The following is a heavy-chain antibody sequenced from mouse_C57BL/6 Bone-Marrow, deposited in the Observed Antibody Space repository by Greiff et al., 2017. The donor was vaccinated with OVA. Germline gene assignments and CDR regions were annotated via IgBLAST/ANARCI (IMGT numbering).Heavy chain of an antibody. J-gene: IGHJ1*03. CDR3: AREEDYGSSWYFDV. Sequence: VQLQQPGAELVMPGASVKLSCKASGYTFTSYWMHWVKQRPGQGLEWIGEIDPSDSYTNYNQKFKGKSTLTVDKSSSTAYMQLSSLTSEDSAVYYGAREEDYGSSWYFDVWGTGTTVTVSS. D-gene: IGHD1-1*01. V-gene: IGHV1-69*01. CDR1: GYTFTSYW. CDR2: IDPSDSYT.